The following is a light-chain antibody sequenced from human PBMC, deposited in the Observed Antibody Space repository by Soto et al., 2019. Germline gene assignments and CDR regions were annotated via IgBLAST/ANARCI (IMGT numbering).Light chain of an antibody. CDR1: QSISIY. V-gene: IGKV1-39*01. CDR2: CAS. CDR3: QQTYTTPEIT. Sequence: DIQMTQSPSSLSASVGDRVTITGRSSQSISIYWNWYQLKPGKAPNLLMECASYLKSGVPTRFSGSGSGTDFTLTISSLQPEDFGIYYCQQTYTTPEITFGQGTRLEIK. J-gene: IGKJ5*01.